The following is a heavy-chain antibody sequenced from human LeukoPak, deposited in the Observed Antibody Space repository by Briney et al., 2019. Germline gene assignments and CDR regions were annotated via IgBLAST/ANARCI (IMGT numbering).Heavy chain of an antibody. CDR3: ARRKDGWFDP. J-gene: IGHJ5*02. CDR1: GFTFSSYE. CDR2: ISSSGGV. Sequence: GGSLRLSCAASGFTFSSYEMNWVRQAPGKGLEWASSISSSGGVHYADSVMGRFTISRDNAKNSLYLQMDSLRAEDTAVYYCARRKDGWFDPWGQGTLVPVSS. D-gene: IGHD5-24*01. V-gene: IGHV3-48*03.